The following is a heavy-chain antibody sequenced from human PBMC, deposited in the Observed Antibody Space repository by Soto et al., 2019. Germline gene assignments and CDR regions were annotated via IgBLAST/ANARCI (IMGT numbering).Heavy chain of an antibody. V-gene: IGHV4-30-4*01. CDR1: GGSISSGDYY. Sequence: SETLSLTCTVSGGSISSGDYYWSWIRQPPGKGLEWIGYIYYSGSTYYNPSLKSRVTISVDTSKNQFSLKLSSVTAADTAVYYCARRLAVDNWFDPWGQGTLVTVSS. CDR3: ARRLAVDNWFDP. D-gene: IGHD3-3*02. J-gene: IGHJ5*02. CDR2: IYYSGST.